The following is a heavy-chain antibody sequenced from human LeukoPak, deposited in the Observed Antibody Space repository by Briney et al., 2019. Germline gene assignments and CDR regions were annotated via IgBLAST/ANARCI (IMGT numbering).Heavy chain of an antibody. CDR3: VRDLGGRSGH. V-gene: IGHV3-74*01. CDR1: GFTFSSNW. J-gene: IGHJ4*02. Sequence: GGSLRLSCAASGFTFSSNWMHWVRQAPGKGLVWVSRINEDGSTTNYADSVKGRSTIFRDNAKNTLYLQVNSLRAEDTAVYYCVRDLGGRSGHWGQGTLVTVSS. D-gene: IGHD1-26*01. CDR2: INEDGSTT.